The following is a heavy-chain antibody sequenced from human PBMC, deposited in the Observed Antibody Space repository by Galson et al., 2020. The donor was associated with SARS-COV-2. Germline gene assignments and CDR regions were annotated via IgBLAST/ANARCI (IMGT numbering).Heavy chain of an antibody. CDR3: ARRDTAMDSEKFYFGMDV. CDR2: IMSFFGRT. J-gene: IGHJ6*02. Sequence: SVKVSCTASGSTLSNYEINWVRQAPGQGLEWLGGIMSFFGRTNYAQKFQGRLTIFAAESTNTVYMELSSLRPDDTAVYFCARRDTAMDSEKFYFGMDVWGQGTTVTVTS. V-gene: IGHV1-69*13. CDR1: GSTLSNYE. D-gene: IGHD5-18*01.